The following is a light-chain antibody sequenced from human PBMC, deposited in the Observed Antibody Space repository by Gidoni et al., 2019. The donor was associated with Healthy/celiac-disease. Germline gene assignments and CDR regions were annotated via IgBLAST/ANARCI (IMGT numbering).Light chain of an antibody. CDR2: ASY. Sequence: IHFPHSPSSLSASVGDRVTVACRESQSISSYLNWYQQKQGKAPKLLIYASYSLQIGVQSRLSGSGSGTDFTLTISSLKPEDFAIYYCKQSYSTPYTFGQXTKLEIK. CDR1: QSISSY. V-gene: IGKV1-39*01. J-gene: IGKJ2*01. CDR3: KQSYSTPYT.